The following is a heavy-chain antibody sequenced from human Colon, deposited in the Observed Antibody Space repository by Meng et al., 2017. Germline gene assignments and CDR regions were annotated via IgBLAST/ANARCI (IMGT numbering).Heavy chain of an antibody. D-gene: IGHD3-10*01. Sequence: QVQLQESGPGLVKPSQTLSLTCSVSGGSISSGGYYWSWIRQHPGKGLEWIGYIHYSESTYYNPSPKSRVTISVDTSKNQFSLKLSSVTAADTAVYYCARASYGSGSPLGESWFDPWGQGTLVTVSS. V-gene: IGHV4-31*03. CDR2: IHYSEST. CDR1: GGSISSGGYY. CDR3: ARASYGSGSPLGESWFDP. J-gene: IGHJ5*02.